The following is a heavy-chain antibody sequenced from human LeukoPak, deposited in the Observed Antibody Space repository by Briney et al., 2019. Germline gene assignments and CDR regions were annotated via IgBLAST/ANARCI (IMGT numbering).Heavy chain of an antibody. CDR1: GFSFRSYG. D-gene: IGHD5-24*01. CDR2: IWADESKK. J-gene: IGHJ4*02. CDR3: ARDGGGGYNQIDF. V-gene: IGHV3-33*01. Sequence: GRSLRLSCAASGFSFRSYGFHWVRQAPGKGLEWVAAIWADESKKNYADSVKGRFTISRDNSKSTLFLQMNSLRAEDTAVYYCARDGGGGYNQIDFWGQGTLVTVSS.